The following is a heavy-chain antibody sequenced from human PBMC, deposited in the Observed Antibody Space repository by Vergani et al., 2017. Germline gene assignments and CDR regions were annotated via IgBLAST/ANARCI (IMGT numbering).Heavy chain of an antibody. V-gene: IGHV5-51*01. CDR2: IYPGDSDT. J-gene: IGHJ6*02. CDR3: ARARGLYSSSSEGAYGMDV. CDR1: GYSFTSYW. D-gene: IGHD6-6*01. Sequence: EVQLVQSGAEVKKPGESLKISCKGSGYSFTSYWIGWVRQMPGKGLEWMGIIYPGDSDTRYSPSFQGQVTISAAKSISTAYLQWSSLKASDTAMYYCARARGLYSSSSEGAYGMDVWGQGTTVTVSS.